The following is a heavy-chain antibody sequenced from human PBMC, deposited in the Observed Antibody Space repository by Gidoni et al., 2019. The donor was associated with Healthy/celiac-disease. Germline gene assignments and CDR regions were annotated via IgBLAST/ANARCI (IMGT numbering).Heavy chain of an antibody. V-gene: IGHV3-23*01. CDR1: GFTFSSYA. J-gene: IGHJ4*02. CDR3: AKDTNLWFGVPTSFDY. Sequence: EVQLLESGGGLVQPGGSLRLSCAASGFTFSSYAMSWVRQDPGKGLEWVSAISGSGGSTYYADSVKGRFTISRDNSKNTLYLQMNSLRAEDTAVYYCAKDTNLWFGVPTSFDYWGQGTLVTVSS. CDR2: ISGSGGST. D-gene: IGHD3-10*01.